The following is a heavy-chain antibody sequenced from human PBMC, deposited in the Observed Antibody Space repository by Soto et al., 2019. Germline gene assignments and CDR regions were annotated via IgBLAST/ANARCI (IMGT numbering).Heavy chain of an antibody. CDR3: ARAMYYYDSSGFYYYYGMDV. V-gene: IGHV3-30-3*01. CDR2: ISYDGINK. D-gene: IGHD3-22*01. CDR1: VFTFSSYA. J-gene: IGHJ6*02. Sequence: GGSLRLSCAASVFTFSSYAMHWVRQGPGKGLEWVAVISYDGINKYYADSVKGRFTISRDNSKNTLYLQMNSLRAEDTAVYYCARAMYYYDSSGFYYYYGMDVWGQGTTVTVSS.